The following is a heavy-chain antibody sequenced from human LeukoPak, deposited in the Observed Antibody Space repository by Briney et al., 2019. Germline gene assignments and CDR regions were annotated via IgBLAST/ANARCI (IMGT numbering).Heavy chain of an antibody. J-gene: IGHJ6*03. CDR1: GYTFTGYY. CDR2: INPNSGGT. V-gene: IGHV1-2*02. Sequence: ASVKVSCKASGYTFTGYYMNWVRQAPGQGLEWMGWINPNSGGTNYAQKFQGRVTMTRDTSISAAYMELSRLRSGDTAVYYCARGRIAAAANYYYYYMDVWGKGTTVTVSS. D-gene: IGHD6-13*01. CDR3: ARGRIAAAANYYYYYMDV.